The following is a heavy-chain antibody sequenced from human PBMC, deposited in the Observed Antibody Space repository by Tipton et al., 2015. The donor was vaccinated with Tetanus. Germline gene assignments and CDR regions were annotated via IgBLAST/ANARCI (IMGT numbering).Heavy chain of an antibody. CDR3: ARGCRRDGYNFRSPSPGHTLN. V-gene: IGHV3-21*04. D-gene: IGHD5-24*01. J-gene: IGHJ4*02. CDR2: ISSSGSTI. Sequence: GSLRLSCAASGFTLSRYTLNWVRQAPGKGLEWVSSISSSGSTIYYADSVKGRFTISRDNAKNSLYLQMNSLRAEDTAVYYCARGCRRDGYNFRSPSPGHTLNWGQGTLVTVSS. CDR1: GFTLSRYT.